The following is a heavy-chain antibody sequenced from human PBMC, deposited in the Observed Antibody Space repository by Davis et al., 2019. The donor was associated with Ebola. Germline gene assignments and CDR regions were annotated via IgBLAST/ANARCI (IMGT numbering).Heavy chain of an antibody. CDR1: GFTSSSHG. J-gene: IGHJ5*02. V-gene: IGHV3-30*03. CDR2: ISYDGSNK. Sequence: GGSLRLSCAASGFTSSSHGMHWVRQAPGKGLEWVAVISYDGSNKYYADSVKGRFTISRDNSKNTLYLQMNSLRAEDTAVYYCARSPPATTVTTWNWFDPWGQGTLVTVSS. D-gene: IGHD4-17*01. CDR3: ARSPPATTVTTWNWFDP.